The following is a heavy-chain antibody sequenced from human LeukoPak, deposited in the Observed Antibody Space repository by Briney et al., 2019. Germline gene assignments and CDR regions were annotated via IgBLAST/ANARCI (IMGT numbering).Heavy chain of an antibody. CDR1: GGSISSSSYY. Sequence: SETLSLTCTVSGGSISSSSYYWGWIRQPPGKGLEWIGSIYYSGSTYYNPSLKSRVTISVDTSKNQFSLKVRSVTAADTAVYHCARETEVPGGRSWDFWGQGTLVTVSS. CDR3: ARETEVPGGRSWDF. V-gene: IGHV4-39*07. D-gene: IGHD6-19*01. CDR2: IYYSGST. J-gene: IGHJ4*02.